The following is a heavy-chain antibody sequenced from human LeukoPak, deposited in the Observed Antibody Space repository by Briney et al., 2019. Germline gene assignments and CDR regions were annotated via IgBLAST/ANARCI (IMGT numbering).Heavy chain of an antibody. Sequence: GASVKVSCKASGGTFSSYAISWVRQAPGQGLEWMGGIIPIFGTANYAQKFQGRVTTTADESTSTAYMELSSLRSEDTAVYYCASPEYGDYGGYWGQGTLVTVSS. J-gene: IGHJ4*02. CDR3: ASPEYGDYGGY. V-gene: IGHV1-69*13. CDR1: GGTFSSYA. D-gene: IGHD4-17*01. CDR2: IIPIFGTA.